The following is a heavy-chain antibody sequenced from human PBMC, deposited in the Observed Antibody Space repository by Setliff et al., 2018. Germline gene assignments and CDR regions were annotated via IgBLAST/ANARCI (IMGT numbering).Heavy chain of an antibody. V-gene: IGHV1-3*01. D-gene: IGHD1-20*01. J-gene: IGHJ5*02. Sequence: ASVKVSCKASGYTFSSYSMHWVRQAPGQRLEWMGWINAANENTQYSKKFQGRLTITRDTSANTAYMELSSPRSEDTVLYYCARYNWNTNWFDPWGQGTLVTVS. CDR3: ARYNWNTNWFDP. CDR2: INAANENT. CDR1: GYTFSSYS.